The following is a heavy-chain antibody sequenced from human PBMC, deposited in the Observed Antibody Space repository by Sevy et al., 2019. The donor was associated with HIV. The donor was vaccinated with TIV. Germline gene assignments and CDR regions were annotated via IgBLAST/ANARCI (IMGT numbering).Heavy chain of an antibody. CDR2: INYNGIT. CDR1: GASISSSGYY. J-gene: IGHJ4*02. CDR3: AGPILTYNNGWSYYDY. V-gene: IGHV4-39*01. Sequence: SETLSLTCTVSGASISSSGYYWGWIRQPPGKGLEWIVTINYNGITFYNPSLKSRITISADTSRNQFSLDLKSVTAADTAIYYCAGPILTYNNGWSYYDYWGQGTVVTVSS. D-gene: IGHD3-10*01.